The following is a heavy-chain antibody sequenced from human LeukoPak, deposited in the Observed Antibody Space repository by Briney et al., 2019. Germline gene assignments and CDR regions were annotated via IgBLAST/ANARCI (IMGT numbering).Heavy chain of an antibody. V-gene: IGHV4-59*01. CDR3: ARIMQTPWGMDV. CDR1: GGSISPYY. Sequence: KRSETLSLTCTVSGGSISPYYWSWIRQPPGKGLEYIGYIYYSGTADYNPSLKSRVTISVDTSKNQFSLKVTSVSAADTAVYYCARIMQTPWGMDVWGQGTTVTVSS. D-gene: IGHD4-23*01. J-gene: IGHJ6*02. CDR2: IYYSGTA.